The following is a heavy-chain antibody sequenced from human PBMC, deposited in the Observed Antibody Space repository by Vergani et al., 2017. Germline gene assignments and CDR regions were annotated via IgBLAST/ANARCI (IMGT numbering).Heavy chain of an antibody. D-gene: IGHD5-24*01. V-gene: IGHV4-34*01. CDR3: ARGQRWLQLGSWFDP. J-gene: IGHJ5*02. Sequence: QVQLQQWGAGLLKPSETLSLTCSVYGESFSGYYWTWIRQPPGKGLEWIGEINHSGSTNDNPSLKSRVTISVETSKNQFSLKLNSETAADTAVYYCARGQRWLQLGSWFDPWGQGTLVTVSS. CDR2: INHSGST. CDR1: GESFSGYY.